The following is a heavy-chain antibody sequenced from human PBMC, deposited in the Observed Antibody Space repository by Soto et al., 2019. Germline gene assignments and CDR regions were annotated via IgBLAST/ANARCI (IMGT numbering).Heavy chain of an antibody. J-gene: IGHJ3*02. V-gene: IGHV3-48*01. D-gene: IGHD2-2*02. CDR3: ARAEVGLYDAFDI. Sequence: EVQLVESGGGLVQPGGSLRLSCAASGFTFSSYSMNWVRQAPGKGLEWVSYISSSSSTIYYADSVEGRFTISRDNAKNSLYLQMNSLRAEDTAVYYCARAEVGLYDAFDIWGQGTMVTVSS. CDR1: GFTFSSYS. CDR2: ISSSSSTI.